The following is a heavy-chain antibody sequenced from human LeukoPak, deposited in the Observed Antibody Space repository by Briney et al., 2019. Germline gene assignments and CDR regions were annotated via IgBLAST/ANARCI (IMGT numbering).Heavy chain of an antibody. Sequence: GGSLRLSCAASGFTLSSYEMNWVRQAPGKGLEWVSYISSSGSTIYYADSVKGRFTISRDNTKNSLYLQMNSLRAEDTAVYYCAKAGYSSSYYDYWGQGTLVTVSS. V-gene: IGHV3-48*03. CDR2: ISSSGSTI. CDR3: AKAGYSSSYYDY. D-gene: IGHD6-13*01. J-gene: IGHJ4*02. CDR1: GFTLSSYE.